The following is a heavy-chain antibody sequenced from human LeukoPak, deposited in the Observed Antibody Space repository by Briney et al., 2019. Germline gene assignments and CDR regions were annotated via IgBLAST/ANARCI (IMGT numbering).Heavy chain of an antibody. Sequence: GESLKISCKGSGYSFTSYWIGWVRQMPGKGLEWMGIIYPGDSDTRYSPSFQGHVTISADKSISTAYLQWSSLKASDTAMYYCARHLRVGATGLGAFDIWGQGTMVTVSS. J-gene: IGHJ3*02. CDR3: ARHLRVGATGLGAFDI. CDR1: GYSFTSYW. D-gene: IGHD1-26*01. V-gene: IGHV5-51*01. CDR2: IYPGDSDT.